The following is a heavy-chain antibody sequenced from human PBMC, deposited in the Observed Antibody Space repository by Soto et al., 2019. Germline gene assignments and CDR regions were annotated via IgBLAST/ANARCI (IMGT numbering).Heavy chain of an antibody. V-gene: IGHV1-69*13. J-gene: IGHJ6*02. D-gene: IGHD5-12*01. Sequence: SVKVSCKASGGTFSSYAISWVRQGPGQRPEWMGGIVPIFGTPNYAQKFQGRVTIIADESTSTAYMELSSLRSDDTAVYYCASTQVDIDPQYYYYGMDVWGQGTTVTVSS. CDR2: IVPIFGTP. CDR1: GGTFSSYA. CDR3: ASTQVDIDPQYYYYGMDV.